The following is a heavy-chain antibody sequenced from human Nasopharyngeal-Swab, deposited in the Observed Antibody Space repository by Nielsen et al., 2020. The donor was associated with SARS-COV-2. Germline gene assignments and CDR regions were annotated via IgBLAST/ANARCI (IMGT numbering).Heavy chain of an antibody. V-gene: IGHV5-51*01. CDR3: ARRDDSYYFDY. Sequence: VRQMPGKGLEWMGIIYPGDSDTRYSPSFQGQVTISADKSISTAYLQWSSLEASDTAMYYCARRDDSYYFDYWGQGTLVTVSS. J-gene: IGHJ4*02. D-gene: IGHD3-3*01. CDR2: IYPGDSDT.